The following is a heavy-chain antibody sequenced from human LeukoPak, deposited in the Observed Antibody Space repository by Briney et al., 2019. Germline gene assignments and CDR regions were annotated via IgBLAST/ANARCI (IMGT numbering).Heavy chain of an antibody. CDR1: GFTFSSYW. Sequence: GGSLRLSCAASGFTFSSYWMSWVRQAPGKGLEWVANIKQDGSEKYYVDSVKGRFTISRDNAKNSLYLQVNSLRAEDTAVYYCARLGQWLRSNYYYYYMDVWGKGTTVTVSS. CDR2: IKQDGSEK. CDR3: ARLGQWLRSNYYYYYMDV. V-gene: IGHV3-7*01. J-gene: IGHJ6*03. D-gene: IGHD5-12*01.